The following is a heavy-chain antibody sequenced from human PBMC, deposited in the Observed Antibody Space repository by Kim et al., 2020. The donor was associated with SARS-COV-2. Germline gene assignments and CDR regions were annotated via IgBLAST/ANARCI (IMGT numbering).Heavy chain of an antibody. CDR1: GFTFSSYS. D-gene: IGHD3-10*01. CDR3: ARDQVVRGVKNWFDP. V-gene: IGHV3-21*01. J-gene: IGHJ5*02. CDR2: ISSSSSYI. Sequence: GGSLLLSCASSGFTFSSYSMNWVRQAPGKGLEWVSSISSSSSYIYYADSVKGRFTISRDNARNSLYLQMNSLRAEDTAVYYCARDQVVRGVKNWFDPWGQGTLVTVSS.